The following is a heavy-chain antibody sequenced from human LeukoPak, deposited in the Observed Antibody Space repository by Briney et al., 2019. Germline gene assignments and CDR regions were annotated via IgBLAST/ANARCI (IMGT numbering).Heavy chain of an antibody. CDR2: IYTSGST. Sequence: SETLSLTCTVSGGSISSYYWSWIRQPAGKGLEWIGRIYTSGSTNYNPSLKSRVTISVDTSKNQFSLKLSSVTDADTAVYYCARLYPGYDFWSGYYSQNLYYYYMDVWGKGTTVTVSS. D-gene: IGHD3-3*01. CDR1: GGSISSYY. J-gene: IGHJ6*03. V-gene: IGHV4-4*07. CDR3: ARLYPGYDFWSGYYSQNLYYYYMDV.